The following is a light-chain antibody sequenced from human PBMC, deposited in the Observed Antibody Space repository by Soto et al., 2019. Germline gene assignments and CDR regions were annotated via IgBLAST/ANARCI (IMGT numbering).Light chain of an antibody. CDR2: DAS. J-gene: IGKJ1*01. CDR3: QQRSNWPPWT. Sequence: EIVLPQSPATLSLSPGERATLSCRASQSVSNYLAWYQQKPGQAPRVLIYDASTRATGIPARFSGSGSGTDFTLTIISLEPEDFAVYYCQQRSNWPPWTFGQGTKVEMK. CDR1: QSVSNY. V-gene: IGKV3-11*01.